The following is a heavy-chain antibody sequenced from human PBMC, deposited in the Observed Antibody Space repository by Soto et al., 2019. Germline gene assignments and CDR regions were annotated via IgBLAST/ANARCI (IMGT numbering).Heavy chain of an antibody. CDR3: ARHQRDDASRKIDC. J-gene: IGHJ4*02. CDR2: INPADSDI. Sequence: GESLKLSCQGSGYSFTSNWIGWVRQMPGKGLEWMGIINPADSDIKYSPSFQGQVTISADKSIGTAYLQWSSLKASDTAMYYCARHQRDDASRKIDCWGQGTPVTVSS. CDR1: GYSFTSNW. D-gene: IGHD3-16*01. V-gene: IGHV5-51*01.